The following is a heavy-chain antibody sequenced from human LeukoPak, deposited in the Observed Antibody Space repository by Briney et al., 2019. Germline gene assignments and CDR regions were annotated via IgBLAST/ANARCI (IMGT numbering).Heavy chain of an antibody. J-gene: IGHJ5*02. CDR3: ARERQTMMVTFDP. Sequence: ASVKVSCKASGGTFSSYAISWVRQAPGQGLEWMGRIIPILGIANYAQKFQGRVTITADKSTSTAYMELNSLRSEDTAVYYCARERQTMMVTFDPWGQGTLVTVSS. CDR1: GGTFSSYA. D-gene: IGHD3-22*01. CDR2: IIPILGIA. V-gene: IGHV1-69*04.